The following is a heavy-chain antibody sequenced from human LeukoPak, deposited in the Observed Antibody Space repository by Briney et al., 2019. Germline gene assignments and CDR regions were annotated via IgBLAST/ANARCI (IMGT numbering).Heavy chain of an antibody. D-gene: IGHD6-6*01. CDR1: GGSISSYY. CDR3: ARHAGSSPFDY. J-gene: IGHJ4*02. Sequence: SETLSLTCTVSGGSISSYYWSWIRQPPGKGLEWIGYIYYSGSTNYNPSLKSRVTISVDTSKNQFSLKLGSVTAADTAVYYCARHAGSSPFDYWGQGTLVTVSS. V-gene: IGHV4-59*01. CDR2: IYYSGST.